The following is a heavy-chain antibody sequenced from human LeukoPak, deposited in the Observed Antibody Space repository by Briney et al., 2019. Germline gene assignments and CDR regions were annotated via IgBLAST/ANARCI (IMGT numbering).Heavy chain of an antibody. V-gene: IGHV3-23*01. J-gene: IGHJ4*02. D-gene: IGHD3-10*01. CDR1: GFTFSSYA. CDR2: FSGSGGST. CDR3: AKSSGTLAHFDY. Sequence: GGSLRLSCAASGFTFSSYAMSWVRQAPGKGLECISGFSGSGGSTYYADSVKGRFTISRDNSKNTLYLQMNSLRAEDTAVYYCAKSSGTLAHFDYWGQGTLVTVSS.